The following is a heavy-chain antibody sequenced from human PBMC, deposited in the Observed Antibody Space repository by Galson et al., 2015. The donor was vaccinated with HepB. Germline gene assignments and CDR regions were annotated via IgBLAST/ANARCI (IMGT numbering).Heavy chain of an antibody. Sequence: SLRLSCAASGFTSSSYWMHWVRQAPGKGLEWVSGINWNGGSTGYADSVKGRFTISRDNAKNSLYLQMNSLRAEDTALYHCARGGSSWPYYTNWFDPWGQGTLVTVSS. CDR3: ARGGSSWPYYTNWFDP. V-gene: IGHV3-20*01. CDR2: INWNGGST. D-gene: IGHD6-13*01. J-gene: IGHJ5*02. CDR1: GFTSSSYW.